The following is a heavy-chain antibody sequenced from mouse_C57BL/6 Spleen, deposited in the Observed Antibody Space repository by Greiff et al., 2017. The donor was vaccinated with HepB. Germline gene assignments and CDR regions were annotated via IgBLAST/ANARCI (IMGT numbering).Heavy chain of an antibody. J-gene: IGHJ3*01. Sequence: VKLQESGAELARPGASVKLSCKASGYTFTSYGISWVKQRTGQGLEWIGEIYPRSGNTYYNEKFKGKATLTADKSSSSAYMELRSLTSEDSAVYFCARYGYGNPAWFAYWGQGTLVTVSA. V-gene: IGHV1-81*01. CDR2: IYPRSGNT. CDR3: ARYGYGNPAWFAY. CDR1: GYTFTSYG. D-gene: IGHD2-1*01.